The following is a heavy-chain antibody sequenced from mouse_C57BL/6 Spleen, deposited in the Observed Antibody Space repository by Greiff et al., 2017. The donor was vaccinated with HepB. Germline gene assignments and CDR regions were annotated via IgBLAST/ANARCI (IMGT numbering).Heavy chain of an antibody. CDR2: INPSSGYT. CDR1: GYTFTSYW. D-gene: IGHD2-1*01. J-gene: IGHJ3*01. Sequence: QVQLQQSGAELAKPGASVTLSCKASGYTFTSYWMHWVKQRPGQGLEWIGYINPSSGYTKYNQKFKDKATLTADKSSSTAYMQLSSLTYEDSAVYYCASSPIYYGNLAGFADWGEGTLVTVSA. V-gene: IGHV1-7*01. CDR3: ASSPIYYGNLAGFAD.